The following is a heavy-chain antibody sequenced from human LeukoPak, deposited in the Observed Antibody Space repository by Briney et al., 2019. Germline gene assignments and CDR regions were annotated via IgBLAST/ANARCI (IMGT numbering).Heavy chain of an antibody. CDR3: AREIVVVTVATNHNWFDP. Sequence: GGSLRLSCAASGFTFSSYSMNWVRQAPGKGLEWVSSISSSSSYIYYADSVKGRFTISRDNAKNSLYLQMNSLRAEDTAVYYCAREIVVVTVATNHNWFDPWGQGTLVTVSS. V-gene: IGHV3-21*01. CDR1: GFTFSSYS. J-gene: IGHJ5*02. CDR2: ISSSSSYI. D-gene: IGHD2-21*02.